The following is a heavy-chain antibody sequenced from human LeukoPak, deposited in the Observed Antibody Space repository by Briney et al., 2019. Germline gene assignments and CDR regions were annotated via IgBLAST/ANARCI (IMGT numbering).Heavy chain of an antibody. Sequence: GGSLRLSCGVSGFTFRNYWMTWVRQVPGKGLEWVASIKHDGSEKYYVDSVRGRFTISRDNTKNLLYLQMSSLRAEDTAVYYCATDRGWRTSGYYLYYFEYWGQGTLVTFSS. D-gene: IGHD3-3*01. V-gene: IGHV3-7*01. CDR1: GFTFRNYW. CDR3: ATDRGWRTSGYYLYYFEY. CDR2: IKHDGSEK. J-gene: IGHJ4*02.